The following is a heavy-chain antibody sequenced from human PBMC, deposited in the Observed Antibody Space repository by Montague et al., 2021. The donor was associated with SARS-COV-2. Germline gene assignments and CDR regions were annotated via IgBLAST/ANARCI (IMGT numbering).Heavy chain of an antibody. CDR3: GRGLVGFAGHWL. J-gene: IGHJ3*01. Sequence: SLSLVCTVSGDSTNSGSYYWSWLRQPAGKGLEWIGRVYRSGDTNYHPSLESRISISIDTSKNQISLRLTSVTAADTGVYYCGRGLVGFAGHWLWGHGTMVTAS. CDR1: GDSTNSGSYY. CDR2: VYRSGDT. V-gene: IGHV4-61*02. D-gene: IGHD1-26*01.